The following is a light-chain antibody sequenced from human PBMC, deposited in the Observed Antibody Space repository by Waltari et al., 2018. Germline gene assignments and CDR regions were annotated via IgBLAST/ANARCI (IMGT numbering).Light chain of an antibody. Sequence: QSLLTQPPSASGTPGQRVTISCSGGISNIGSNTINWYRQFPGTAPKVLIYSNDQRTAGVPERFSGSKSGTSASLAISGLQSEDEADYDCAAWDDSLGGPVFGGGTKLTVL. CDR1: ISNIGSNT. CDR3: AAWDDSLGGPV. J-gene: IGLJ2*01. V-gene: IGLV1-44*01. CDR2: SND.